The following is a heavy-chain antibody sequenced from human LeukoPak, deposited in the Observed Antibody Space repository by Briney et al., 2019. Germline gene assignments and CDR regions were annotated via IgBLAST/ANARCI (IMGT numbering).Heavy chain of an antibody. Sequence: GGSLRLSCAASGFTFSSYEMNWVRRAPGKGLEWVSYISSSGSTIYNADSVKGRFTISRDNAKNSLYLQMNSLRAEDTAVYYCARERGYSGYDYFIDSPSDYWGQGTLVTVSS. CDR1: GFTFSSYE. V-gene: IGHV3-48*03. D-gene: IGHD5-12*01. J-gene: IGHJ4*02. CDR2: ISSSGSTI. CDR3: ARERGYSGYDYFIDSPSDY.